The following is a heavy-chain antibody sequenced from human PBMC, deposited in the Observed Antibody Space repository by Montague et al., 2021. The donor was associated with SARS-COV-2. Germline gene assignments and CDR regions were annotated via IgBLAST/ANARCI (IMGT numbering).Heavy chain of an antibody. CDR2: IYHSGST. V-gene: IGHV4-38-2*02. J-gene: IGHJ4*02. CDR1: GYSISSGYY. CDR3: ARDVRYYDFWSGRAQTSPDY. Sequence: SETLSLTCTASGYSISSGYYWGWIRQPPGKGLEWIGSIYHSGSTXYNPSLKSRVTISVDTSKNQFSLKLSSVTAADTAVYYCARDVRYYDFWSGRAQTSPDYWGQGTLVTVSS. D-gene: IGHD3-3*01.